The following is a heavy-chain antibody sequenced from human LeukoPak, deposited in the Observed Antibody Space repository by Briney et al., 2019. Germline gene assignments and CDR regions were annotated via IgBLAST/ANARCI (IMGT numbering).Heavy chain of an antibody. J-gene: IGHJ3*02. Sequence: PSETLSLTCAVYGGSLSGYYWNWIRQCQGKGLEWIGEMNDSGTTNYNPSLKRRATISIDRSRKQFSLRLTSVTAADTAVYYCARFPCSGDSCYPGIRAFDIWGQGTTVIVSS. D-gene: IGHD2-15*01. CDR2: MNDSGTT. CDR1: GGSLSGYY. V-gene: IGHV4-34*01. CDR3: ARFPCSGDSCYPGIRAFDI.